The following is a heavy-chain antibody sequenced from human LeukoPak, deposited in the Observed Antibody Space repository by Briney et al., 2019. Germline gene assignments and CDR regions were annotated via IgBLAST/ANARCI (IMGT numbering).Heavy chain of an antibody. CDR1: EFTFSSYG. J-gene: IGHJ4*02. CDR3: AKPPGQLPFGNYFDY. CDR2: ISYDGSNK. D-gene: IGHD2-2*01. Sequence: GGSLRLSCAASEFTFSSYGMHWVRQAPGKGLEWVAVISYDGSNKYYADSVKGRFTISRDNSKNTLYLQMNSLRAEDTAVYYCAKPPGQLPFGNYFDYWGQGTLVTVSS. V-gene: IGHV3-30*18.